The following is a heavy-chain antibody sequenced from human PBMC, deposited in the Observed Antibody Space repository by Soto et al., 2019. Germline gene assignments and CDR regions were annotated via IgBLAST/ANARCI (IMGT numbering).Heavy chain of an antibody. Sequence: GGSLRLSCAASGFTFSSYSMNWVRQAPGKGLEWVSYISSSSSTIYYADSVKGRFTISRDSAKNSLYLQMNSLRAEDTAVYYCAREGGDEWELNYFDYWGQGTLVTVSS. J-gene: IGHJ4*02. CDR3: AREGGDEWELNYFDY. D-gene: IGHD1-26*01. V-gene: IGHV3-48*01. CDR1: GFTFSSYS. CDR2: ISSSSSTI.